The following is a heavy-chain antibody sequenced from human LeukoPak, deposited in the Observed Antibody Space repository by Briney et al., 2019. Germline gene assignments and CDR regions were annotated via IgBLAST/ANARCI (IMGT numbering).Heavy chain of an antibody. CDR1: GSTFTGFS. V-gene: IGHV1-2*02. D-gene: IGHD2-2*01. CDR2: INPNSGGT. CDR3: ARAGRYCTTTSCYAPFDY. J-gene: IGHJ4*02. Sequence: ASVKVSCKASGSTFTGFSVHWVRQAPRQGLEWMGWINPNSGGTDYAQNFQGRVTMTRDTSINTAYMELSSLRSDDTAVYYCARAGRYCTTTSCYAPFDYWGQGTLVTVSS.